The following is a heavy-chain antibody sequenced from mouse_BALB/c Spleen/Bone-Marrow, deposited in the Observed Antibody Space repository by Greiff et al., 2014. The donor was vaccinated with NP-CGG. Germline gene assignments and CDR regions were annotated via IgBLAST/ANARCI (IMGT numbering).Heavy chain of an antibody. D-gene: IGHD2-10*01. CDR3: ARPATYYGNFYWYFDV. V-gene: IGHV1-14*01. J-gene: IGHJ1*01. CDR2: INPYNDGT. CDR1: GYTFTSYI. Sequence: VQLQQSGPELVKPGASVKMSCKASGYTFTSYIMHWVKQKPGQGLEWIGYINPYNDGTKYNEKFKGKATLTSDKSSSTAYMELSSLTSEDSAVYYCARPATYYGNFYWYFDVWAQGPRSPSPQ.